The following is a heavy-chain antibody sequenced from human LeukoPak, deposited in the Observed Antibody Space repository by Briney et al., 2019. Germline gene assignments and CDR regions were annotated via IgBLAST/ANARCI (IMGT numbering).Heavy chain of an antibody. Sequence: GGSLRLSCAASGFTVSSNYMSWVRQAPGKGLEWVSVIYSGGSTYYADSVKGRFTISRDNSRNTLYLQMNSLRAEDTAVYYCAKRFSTSSRYYGMDVWGQGTTVTVSS. CDR3: AKRFSTSSRYYGMDV. D-gene: IGHD2-2*01. CDR1: GFTVSSNY. CDR2: IYSGGST. J-gene: IGHJ6*02. V-gene: IGHV3-53*01.